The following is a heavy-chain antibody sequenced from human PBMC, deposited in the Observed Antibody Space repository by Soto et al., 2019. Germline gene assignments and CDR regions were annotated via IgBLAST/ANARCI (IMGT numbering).Heavy chain of an antibody. Sequence: GSLRLSCAASGFTFSSYGMHWVRQAPGKGLEWVAVISYDGSNKYYADSVKGRFTISRDNSKNTLYLQMNSVRVEGTAVYFCARDRNVVVPAAIPYVDVWGQGTTVTVSS. CDR3: ARDRNVVVPAAIPYVDV. CDR1: GFTFSSYG. CDR2: ISYDGSNK. J-gene: IGHJ6*02. V-gene: IGHV3-30*03. D-gene: IGHD2-15*01.